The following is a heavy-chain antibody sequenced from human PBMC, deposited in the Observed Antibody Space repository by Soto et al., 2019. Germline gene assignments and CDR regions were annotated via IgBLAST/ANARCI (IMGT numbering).Heavy chain of an antibody. CDR1: GFTFSNAW. V-gene: IGHV3-15*01. CDR3: TTATWYSSGWYRY. CDR2: IKSKTDGGTT. J-gene: IGHJ4*02. D-gene: IGHD6-19*01. Sequence: GGSLRLSCAASGFTFSNAWMSWVRQAPGKGLEWVGRIKSKTDGGTTDYAAPVKGRFTISRDDSKNTLYLQMNSLKTEDTAVYNCTTATWYSSGWYRYWGQGTLVTVSS.